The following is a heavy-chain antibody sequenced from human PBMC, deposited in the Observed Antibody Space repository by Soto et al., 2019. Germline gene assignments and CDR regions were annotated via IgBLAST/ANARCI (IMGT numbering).Heavy chain of an antibody. CDR3: ARGPYSSGWYSDY. CDR2: IYYSGST. D-gene: IGHD6-19*01. Sequence: SETLSLTCTVSGGSISSGGYYWSWIRQHPGKGLEWIGYIYYSGSTYYNPSLKSRVTISVDTSKNQFSLKLSSVTAADTAVYYCARGPYSSGWYSDYWGQGTLVTVSS. CDR1: GGSISSGGYY. V-gene: IGHV4-31*03. J-gene: IGHJ4*02.